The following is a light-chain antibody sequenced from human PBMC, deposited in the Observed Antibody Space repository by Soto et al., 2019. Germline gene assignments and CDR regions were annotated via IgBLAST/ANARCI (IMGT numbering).Light chain of an antibody. J-gene: IGLJ1*01. Sequence: QSALTQPRSVSGSPGQSVTISCTGTSNGVGGYNYVSWYQHHPGKAPKLMIYDVSKRPSAVPDRFSGSKSGNTASLTISGLQAEDEADYYCCSFAGSYTYVFGTGTKVTVL. CDR1: SNGVGGYNY. CDR2: DVS. V-gene: IGLV2-11*01. CDR3: CSFAGSYTYV.